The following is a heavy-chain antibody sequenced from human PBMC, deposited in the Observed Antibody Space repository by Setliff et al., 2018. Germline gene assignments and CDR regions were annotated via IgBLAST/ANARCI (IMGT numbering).Heavy chain of an antibody. CDR2: ISGSGYTI. D-gene: IGHD3-16*02. J-gene: IGHJ5*02. V-gene: IGHV3-48*03. CDR1: GFTFSSYE. Sequence: PGGSLRLSCAASGFTFSSYEMNWIRQAPGKGLEWVSYISGSGYTIYYADSVKGRFTISRDNAKNSLYLQMNSLRGEDTAVYYCARDYPGPDHWGQGTLVTVSS. CDR3: ARDYPGPDH.